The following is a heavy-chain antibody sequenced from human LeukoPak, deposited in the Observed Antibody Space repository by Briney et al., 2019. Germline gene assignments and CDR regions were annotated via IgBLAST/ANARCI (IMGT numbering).Heavy chain of an antibody. CDR3: ALGIVVVPAAIKGGNWFDP. CDR1: GYTFTGYY. V-gene: IGHV1-2*02. J-gene: IGHJ5*02. CDR2: INPNSGGT. Sequence: ASVKVSCKASGYTFTGYYMHWVRQAPRQGLEWMGWINPNSGGTNYAQKFQGRVTMTRDTSISTAYMELSRLRSDDTAVYYCALGIVVVPAAIKGGNWFDPWGQGTLVTVSS. D-gene: IGHD2-2*02.